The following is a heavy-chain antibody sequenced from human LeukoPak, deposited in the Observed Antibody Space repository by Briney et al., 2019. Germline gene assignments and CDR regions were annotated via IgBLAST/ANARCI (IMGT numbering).Heavy chain of an antibody. D-gene: IGHD1-26*01. J-gene: IGHJ6*03. Sequence: PSETLSLTCTVSGGSISSGSYYWSWIRQPAGKGLEWIGRIYTSGSTNYNPSLKSRVTISVDTSKNQFSLKLSSVTAADTAVYYCARVYYLRYYYYYMDVWGKGTTVTVSS. CDR1: GGSISSGSYY. CDR2: IYTSGST. CDR3: ARVYYLRYYYYYMDV. V-gene: IGHV4-61*02.